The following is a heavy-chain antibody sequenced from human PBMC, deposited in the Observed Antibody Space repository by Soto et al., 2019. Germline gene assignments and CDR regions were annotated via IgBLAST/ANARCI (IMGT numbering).Heavy chain of an antibody. CDR1: GGSISSSSYH. D-gene: IGHD2-8*01. CDR2: IYYSGST. V-gene: IGHV4-39*01. J-gene: IGHJ4*02. Sequence: SETLSLTCTVSGGSISSSSYHWGWIRQTPGKGLEWIGSIYYSGSTYYNPSLKSRVTISVDTSKNQFSLKLSSVTAADTAVYYCARHNTHILMVYAIDNWGQGTLVTVSS. CDR3: ARHNTHILMVYAIDN.